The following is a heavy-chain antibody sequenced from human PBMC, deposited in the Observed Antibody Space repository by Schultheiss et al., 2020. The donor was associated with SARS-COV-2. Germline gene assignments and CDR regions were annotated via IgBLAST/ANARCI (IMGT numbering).Heavy chain of an antibody. V-gene: IGHV4-30-2*02. CDR1: GGSISSGGYS. Sequence: SQTLSLTCAVSGGSISSGGYSWSWIRQPPGKGLEWIGYIYHSGSTYYNPSLKSRVTISVDTSKNQFSLKLSSVTAADTAVYYCARTPATTAKSMDHWGQGTLVTVSS. D-gene: IGHD4-17*01. CDR2: IYHSGST. CDR3: ARTPATTAKSMDH. J-gene: IGHJ4*02.